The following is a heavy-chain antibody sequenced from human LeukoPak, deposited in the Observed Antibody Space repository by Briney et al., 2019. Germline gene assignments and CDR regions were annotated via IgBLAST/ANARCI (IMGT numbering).Heavy chain of an antibody. CDR1: GGSFSGYY. D-gene: IGHD3-22*01. CDR2: IKHSGST. V-gene: IGHV4-34*01. CDR3: ARGRTILYYNNSSGYWSY. Sequence: SETLSLTCAVYGGSFSGYYWSWIRQPPGKGLEWIGEIKHSGSTTYNPSLKSRVTISVDTSKNQFSLKLSTVSAADTAVYFCARGRTILYYNNSSGYWSYWGQGTLVTVSS. J-gene: IGHJ4*02.